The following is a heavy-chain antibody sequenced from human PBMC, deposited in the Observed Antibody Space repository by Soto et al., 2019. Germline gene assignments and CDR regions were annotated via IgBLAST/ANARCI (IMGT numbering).Heavy chain of an antibody. CDR1: GFTFSGSA. D-gene: IGHD2-8*01. J-gene: IGHJ6*02. Sequence: GGSLRLSCAASGFTFSGSAMHWVRQASGKGLEWVGRIRSKANSYATAYAASVKGRFTISRDDSKNTAYLQMNSLKTEDTAVYYCTRQEAYCTNGVCYYYYGMDVWGQGTTVTVSS. CDR3: TRQEAYCTNGVCYYYYGMDV. CDR2: IRSKANSYAT. V-gene: IGHV3-73*01.